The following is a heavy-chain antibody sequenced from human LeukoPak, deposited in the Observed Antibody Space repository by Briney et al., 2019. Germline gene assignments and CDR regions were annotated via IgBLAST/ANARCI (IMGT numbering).Heavy chain of an antibody. J-gene: IGHJ4*02. CDR1: GFTFSDYY. D-gene: IGHD3-3*01. CDR2: ISSSGSTI. Sequence: GGSLRLSCAASGFTFSDYYMSWIRQAPGKGLEWVSYISSSGSTIYYADSVKGRFTISRDNAKNSLYLQMNSLRAEDTAVYYCASTYDFWSGYYIGYWGQGTLVTVSS. V-gene: IGHV3-11*04. CDR3: ASTYDFWSGYYIGY.